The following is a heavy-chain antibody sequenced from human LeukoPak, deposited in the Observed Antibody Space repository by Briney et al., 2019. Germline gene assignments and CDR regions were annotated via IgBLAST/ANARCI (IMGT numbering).Heavy chain of an antibody. CDR2: INHSGST. CDR3: ARRPLYSSSSSYAFDI. V-gene: IGHV4-34*01. Sequence: PSEILSLTWAVYGASFSGYYWSWMRQPPGKGLEWIGEINHSGSTNYSPSLKSRVTISVDTSKNQFSLKLSSVTAADTAVYYCARRPLYSSSSSYAFDIWGQGTMVTVSS. J-gene: IGHJ3*02. CDR1: GASFSGYY. D-gene: IGHD6-13*01.